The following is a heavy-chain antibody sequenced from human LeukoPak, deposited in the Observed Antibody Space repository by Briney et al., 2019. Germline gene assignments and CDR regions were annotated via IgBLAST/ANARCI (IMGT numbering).Heavy chain of an antibody. J-gene: IGHJ4*01. CDR3: VRDNAYTFDY. D-gene: IGHD5-24*01. CDR2: IYSDGTT. V-gene: IGHV3-53*01. CDR1: GFTLRVNY. Sequence: GGSLRLSCVASGFTLRVNYMTWIRQTPGRGLEWVSVIYSDGTTKYADSAKGRFTISRDNAKSTLSLQMNSLRAEDTAIYYCVRDNAYTFDYWGQGTLVTVSS.